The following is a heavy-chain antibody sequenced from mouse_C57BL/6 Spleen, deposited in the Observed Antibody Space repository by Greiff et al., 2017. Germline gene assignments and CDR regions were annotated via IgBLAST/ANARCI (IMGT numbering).Heavy chain of an antibody. J-gene: IGHJ1*03. CDR2: IWGDGST. V-gene: IGHV2-3*01. D-gene: IGHD2-1*01. Sequence: VQLQQSGPGLVAPSQSLSITCTVSGFSLTSYGVSWVRQPPGKGLEWLGVIWGDGSTNYHSALISRLSISKDNSKSQVFLQLNSLLTDDTATYYCAKVDDNYGLFYWYFDVWGTGTTVTVSS. CDR3: AKVDDNYGLFYWYFDV. CDR1: GFSLTSYG.